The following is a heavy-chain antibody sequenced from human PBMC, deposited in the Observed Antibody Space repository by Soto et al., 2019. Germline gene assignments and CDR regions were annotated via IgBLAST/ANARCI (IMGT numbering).Heavy chain of an antibody. D-gene: IGHD6-13*01. V-gene: IGHV3-23*01. CDR2: ISGSGGST. CDR3: AKEGDSSSWYRSGRTGYDY. Sequence: EVQLLESGGGLVQPGGSLRLSCAASGFTFSSYAMSWVRQAPGKGLEWVSAISGSGGSTYYADSVKGRFTISRDNSKNTLYLQMNSLRAEDTAVYYCAKEGDSSSWYRSGRTGYDYWGQGTLVTVSS. CDR1: GFTFSSYA. J-gene: IGHJ4*02.